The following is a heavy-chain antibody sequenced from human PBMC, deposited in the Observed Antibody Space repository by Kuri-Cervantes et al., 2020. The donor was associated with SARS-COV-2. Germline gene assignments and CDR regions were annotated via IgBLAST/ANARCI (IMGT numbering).Heavy chain of an antibody. Sequence: GESLKISCKGSGYSFTSYWIGWVRQMPGKGLEWMGIIYPGDSDTRYSPSLQGQVTISADKSISTAYLQWSSLKASDTAMYYCARQLDYYDSSGYYYYYYYGMDVWGQGTTVTVSS. J-gene: IGHJ6*02. V-gene: IGHV5-51*01. CDR2: IYPGDSDT. CDR1: GYSFTSYW. CDR3: ARQLDYYDSSGYYYYYYYGMDV. D-gene: IGHD3-22*01.